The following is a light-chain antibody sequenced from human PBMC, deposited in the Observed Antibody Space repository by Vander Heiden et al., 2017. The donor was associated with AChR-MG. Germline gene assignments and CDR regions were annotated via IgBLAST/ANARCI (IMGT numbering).Light chain of an antibody. V-gene: IGKV3-15*01. CDR2: GAS. Sequence: EIVMTQSPAPLSVSPGERATLSCRASQSVSSNLAWYQQKPGQAPRLLIYGASTRATGIPARFSGSGSGTEFTLTISSLQSEDFEVDYCQQYNNWPPLYTFGQGTKLEIK. CDR3: QQYNNWPPLYT. CDR1: QSVSSN. J-gene: IGKJ2*01.